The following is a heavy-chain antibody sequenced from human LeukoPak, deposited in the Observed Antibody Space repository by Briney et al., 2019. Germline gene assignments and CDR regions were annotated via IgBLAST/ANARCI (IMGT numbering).Heavy chain of an antibody. V-gene: IGHV3-23*01. CDR3: AKDQSRVGASDPFDS. Sequence: LAGGSVILSCAASGFTFTNCAMTWVRQAPGKGLEWVSSISGSGASTYYADSVRGRFTISRDNSKNTVYLQMNGLSVEDTALYYCAKDQSRVGASDPFDSWGQGTQVTVSS. CDR2: ISGSGAST. J-gene: IGHJ5*01. D-gene: IGHD1-26*01. CDR1: GFTFTNCA.